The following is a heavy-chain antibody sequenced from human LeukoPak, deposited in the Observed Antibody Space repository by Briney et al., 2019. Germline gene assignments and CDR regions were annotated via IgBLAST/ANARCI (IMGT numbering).Heavy chain of an antibody. CDR2: INPNSGGT. CDR3: ARRGSGYFDSREAFNL. V-gene: IGHV1-2*06. D-gene: IGHD3-22*01. Sequence: ASVKVSCKASGYTFIAYYVHWVRQAPGQGLEWMGRINPNSGGTNYAQKFQGRVTMTRDTSITTAYMKLSRLRSDDTAVYYCARRGSGYFDSREAFNLWGQGTMVTVSS. J-gene: IGHJ3*01. CDR1: GYTFIAYY.